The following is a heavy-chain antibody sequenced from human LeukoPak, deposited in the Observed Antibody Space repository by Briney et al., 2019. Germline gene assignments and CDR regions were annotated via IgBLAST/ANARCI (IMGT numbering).Heavy chain of an antibody. CDR1: GFTFSSYS. V-gene: IGHV3-23*01. Sequence: GALRLSCAASGFTFSSYSMNWVRQAPGKGLEWVSAISDRGDRTWDADSVKGRVTISRDNYKNTLFLQMNSLRAEDTAIYYCAKDSYDSSGSRYDYWGQGTLVTVSS. CDR2: ISDRGDRT. D-gene: IGHD3-22*01. J-gene: IGHJ4*02. CDR3: AKDSYDSSGSRYDY.